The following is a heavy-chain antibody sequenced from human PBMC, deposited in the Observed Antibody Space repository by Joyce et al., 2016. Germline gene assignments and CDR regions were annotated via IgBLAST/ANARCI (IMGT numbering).Heavy chain of an antibody. Sequence: EVQLVEYGGGLVQPGGFLRLSCAASGLSFSTDSMNWVRQAPGKVLEWVSYISSSSSNIYYADAVKVRFTISRDNAKNSLYLQMNSLRADDTAVYYCARGRDWKYLRIDPWGQGTLVTVSS. V-gene: IGHV3-48*01. J-gene: IGHJ5*02. CDR2: ISSSSSNI. CDR3: ARGRDWKYLRIDP. CDR1: GLSFSTDS. D-gene: IGHD1-7*01.